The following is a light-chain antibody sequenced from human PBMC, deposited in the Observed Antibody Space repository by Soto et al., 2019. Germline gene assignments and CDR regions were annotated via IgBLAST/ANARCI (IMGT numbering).Light chain of an antibody. CDR3: CSYAGIYSLV. CDR2: DVS. J-gene: IGLJ1*01. Sequence: QSALTQPRSLSGSPGQSVTISCTGTSSDVGGYNYVSWYQQHPGKAPKLMIYDVSKRPSGVPDRFSGSKSGNTASLTISGLQTEDEADYYCCSYAGIYSLVLGTGTKVTVL. V-gene: IGLV2-11*01. CDR1: SSDVGGYNY.